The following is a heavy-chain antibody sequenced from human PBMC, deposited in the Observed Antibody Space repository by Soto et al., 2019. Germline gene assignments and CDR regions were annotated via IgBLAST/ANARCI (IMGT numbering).Heavy chain of an antibody. J-gene: IGHJ4*02. CDR1: GFSLSSYG. V-gene: IGHV3-21*01. CDR3: ARDLALAGKY. Sequence: GALRVTSAAAGFSLSSYGMNWVRQTQEKGLEWVSSISSTSSYSHYSDSVKGRFPISRDNANSPLFLQMNSLRAEDTDTYHCARDLALAGKYWGQGVLVTVS. CDR2: ISSTSSYS. D-gene: IGHD6-19*01.